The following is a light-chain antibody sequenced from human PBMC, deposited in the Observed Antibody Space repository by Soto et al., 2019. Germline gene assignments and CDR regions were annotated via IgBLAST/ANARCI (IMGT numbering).Light chain of an antibody. CDR2: GAS. J-gene: IGKJ5*01. Sequence: EIVMTQSPATLSVSPGERATLSCRASQSVSSNLAWYQQKPGQAPRLLIYGASTRATGIPARFSGSGSGTEFTLTISSLQSEDFAVYYCQLYGISPQFGQGTLLEVK. CDR1: QSVSSN. CDR3: QLYGISPQ. V-gene: IGKV3-15*01.